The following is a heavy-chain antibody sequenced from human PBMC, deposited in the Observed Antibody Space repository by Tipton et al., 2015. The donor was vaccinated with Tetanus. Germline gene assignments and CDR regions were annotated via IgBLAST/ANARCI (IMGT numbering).Heavy chain of an antibody. CDR3: ARAAGGGRRINGPAGIDY. D-gene: IGHD1-20*01. CDR1: GYTLTSYH. J-gene: IGHJ4*02. V-gene: IGHV1-46*01. Sequence: QSGPEVKKPGASVKVSCKASGYTLTSYHMHWVRQAPGQGLEWMGIINPIGGSTSYAQKFQGGITMTGDTSTSTVYMDLNSLRSEGRAVEYWARAAGGGRRINGPAGIDYWGQGTLVTVSS. CDR2: INPIGGST.